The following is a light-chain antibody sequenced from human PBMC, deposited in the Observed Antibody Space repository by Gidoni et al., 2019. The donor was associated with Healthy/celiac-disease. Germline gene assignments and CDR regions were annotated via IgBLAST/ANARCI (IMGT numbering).Light chain of an antibody. CDR1: QSISSY. J-gene: IGKJ1*01. Sequence: DIQMTQSPSSLSASVGDRVTITCRASQSISSYLNWYQQKPGKAPKLLIYAASSLQSGVPSRFSGSGYGTDFTLTISSLQPEDFATYDGQQSYSTPQTFGQGTKVEIK. CDR2: AAS. V-gene: IGKV1-39*01. CDR3: QQSYSTPQT.